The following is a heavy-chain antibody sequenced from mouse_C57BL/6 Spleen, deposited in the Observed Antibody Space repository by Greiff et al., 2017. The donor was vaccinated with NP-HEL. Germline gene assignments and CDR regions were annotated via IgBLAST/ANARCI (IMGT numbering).Heavy chain of an antibody. D-gene: IGHD1-1*01. Sequence: VQLQQPGTELVKPGASVKLSCKASGYTFTSYWMHWVKQRPIQGLEWIGNIDPSDSETHYNQKFKDKATLTVDKSSSTAYMQLSSLTSEDSAVYYCASGLLLDYWGQGTTLTVSS. V-gene: IGHV1-52*01. CDR2: IDPSDSET. J-gene: IGHJ2*01. CDR3: ASGLLLDY. CDR1: GYTFTSYW.